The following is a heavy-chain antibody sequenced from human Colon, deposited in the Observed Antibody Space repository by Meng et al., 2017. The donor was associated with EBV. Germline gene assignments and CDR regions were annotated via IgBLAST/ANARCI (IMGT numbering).Heavy chain of an antibody. V-gene: IGHV4-31*03. CDR3: ARVSSGWDYFDY. J-gene: IGHJ4*02. D-gene: IGHD6-19*01. Sequence: QAQLQESGPGMGKPSQPLSLTCTVSGGSVSSGGYYWTWIRQHPGKGLEWFGHIYYSGSTFYNPSLKRRVIISIDTSKNQFSLNLRSVTAADTAVYYCARVSSGWDYFDYWGQGTLVTVSS. CDR1: GGSVSSGGYY. CDR2: IYYSGST.